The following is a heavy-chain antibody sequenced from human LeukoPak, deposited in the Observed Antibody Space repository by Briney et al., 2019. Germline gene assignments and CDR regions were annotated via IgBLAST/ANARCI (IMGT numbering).Heavy chain of an antibody. J-gene: IGHJ4*02. Sequence: GGSLRLSCAASGFTFSSYAMSWIRQAPGKGLEWVSAISGSGGSTYYADSVKGRFTISTDNSKNTLYLQMNSLRAEDTAVYYCAKGGSSSWFYFDYWGQGTLVTVSS. D-gene: IGHD6-13*01. V-gene: IGHV3-23*01. CDR1: GFTFSSYA. CDR2: ISGSGGST. CDR3: AKGGSSSWFYFDY.